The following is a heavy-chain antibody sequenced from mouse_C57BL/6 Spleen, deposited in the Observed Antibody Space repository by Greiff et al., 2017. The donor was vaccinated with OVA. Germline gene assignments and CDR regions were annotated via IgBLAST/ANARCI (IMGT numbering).Heavy chain of an antibody. V-gene: IGHV14-3*01. J-gene: IGHJ2*01. CDR2: IDPANGNT. D-gene: IGHD1-1*01. CDR3: ARLPYYYGSSLDY. Sequence: EVQRVESVAELVRPGASVKLSCTASGFNIKNTYMHWVKQRPEQGLEWIGRIDPANGNTKYAPKFQGKATITADTSSNTAYLQLSSLTSEDTAIYYCARLPYYYGSSLDYWGQGTTLTVSS. CDR1: GFNIKNTY.